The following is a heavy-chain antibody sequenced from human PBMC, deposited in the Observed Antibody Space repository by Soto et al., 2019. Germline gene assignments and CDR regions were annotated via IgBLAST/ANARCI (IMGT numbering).Heavy chain of an antibody. CDR3: ARGVWDTSGYYPYYFDY. CDR1: SGSISSGDYY. CDR2: IHYSGST. D-gene: IGHD3-22*01. V-gene: IGHV4-30-4*01. J-gene: IGHJ4*02. Sequence: SSETLSLTCTLSSGSISSGDYYWSWIRQPPGKGLEWIGYIHYSGSTDCNPSLKSRVIMSVDTSKNQFSLRLSSVTVADTAVYFCARGVWDTSGYYPYYFDYWGQGTLVTVS.